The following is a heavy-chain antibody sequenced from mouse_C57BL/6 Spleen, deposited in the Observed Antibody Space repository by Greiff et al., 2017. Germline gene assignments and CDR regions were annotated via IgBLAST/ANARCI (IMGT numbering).Heavy chain of an antibody. Sequence: QVQLKESGPELVKPGASVKISCKASGYAFSSSWMNWVKQRPGKGLEWIGRIYPGDGDTNYNGKFKGKATLTADKSSSTAYMQLSSLTSEDSAVYFCARTSGSRFDYWGQGTTLTVSS. D-gene: IGHD1-1*01. CDR3: ARTSGSRFDY. CDR2: IYPGDGDT. CDR1: GYAFSSSW. V-gene: IGHV1-82*01. J-gene: IGHJ2*01.